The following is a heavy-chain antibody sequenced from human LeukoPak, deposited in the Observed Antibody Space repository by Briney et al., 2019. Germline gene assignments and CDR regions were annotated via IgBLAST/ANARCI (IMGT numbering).Heavy chain of an antibody. J-gene: IGHJ4*02. CDR3: ARQEDSYGPNYFDY. Sequence: PSETLSLTCTVSGGSISSSSHYWGWIRQPPGKGLEWIGSIYYSGSTYYNPSLKSRVTISVDTSKNQFSLKMSSVTAADTAVYYCARQEDSYGPNYFDYWGQGTLVTVSS. D-gene: IGHD5-18*01. CDR2: IYYSGST. CDR1: GGSISSSSHY. V-gene: IGHV4-39*01.